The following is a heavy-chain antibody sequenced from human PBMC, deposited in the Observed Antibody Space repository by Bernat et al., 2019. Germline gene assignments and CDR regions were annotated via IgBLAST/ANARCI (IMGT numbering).Heavy chain of an antibody. CDR2: INPNSGGT. V-gene: IGHV1-2*04. D-gene: IGHD3-10*01. CDR3: ARAGSGSYYTNYYYYYGMDV. J-gene: IGHJ6*02. CDR1: GYTFTGYY. Sequence: QVQLVQSGAEVKKPGASVKVSCKASGYTFTGYYMHWVRQAPGQGLEWMGWINPNSGGTNYAQKFQGWVTMTRDTSISTAYMELCRLRSDDTAVYYCARAGSGSYYTNYYYYYGMDVWGQGTTVTVSS.